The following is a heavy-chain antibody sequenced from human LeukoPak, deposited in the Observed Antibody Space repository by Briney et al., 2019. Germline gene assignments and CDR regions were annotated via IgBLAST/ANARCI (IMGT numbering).Heavy chain of an antibody. CDR1: GFTFSSHW. CDR3: ARLGGFYYYYYGMDV. Sequence: GGSLRLSCAASGFTFSSHWMSWVRQAPGKGLEWVANIYQDGSEKYYVDSVKGRFTISRDNAKNSLYLQMNSLRAEDTAVYYCARLGGFYYYYYGMDVWGKGTTVTVSS. J-gene: IGHJ6*04. V-gene: IGHV3-7*01. CDR2: IYQDGSEK.